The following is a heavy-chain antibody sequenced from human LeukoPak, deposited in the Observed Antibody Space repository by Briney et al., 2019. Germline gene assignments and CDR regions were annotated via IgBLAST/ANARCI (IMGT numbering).Heavy chain of an antibody. CDR2: IRSKANSYAT. CDR1: GFAFGGSA. D-gene: IGHD3-22*01. J-gene: IGHJ4*02. V-gene: IGHV3-73*01. Sequence: GGSLRLSCAASGFAFGGSAMHWVRQASGKGLEWVGRIRSKANSYATAYAASVKGRFTISRDDSKNTAYLQMNSLKTEDTAVYYCTRGGYDSSATPWDYWGQGTLVTVSS. CDR3: TRGGYDSSATPWDY.